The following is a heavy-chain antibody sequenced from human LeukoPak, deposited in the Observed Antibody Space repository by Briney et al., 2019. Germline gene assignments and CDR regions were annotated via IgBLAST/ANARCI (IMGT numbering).Heavy chain of an antibody. CDR3: ARGGHSSFDY. D-gene: IGHD3-16*01. V-gene: IGHV3-74*01. Sequence: PGGSLRLSCAASGFTFSNFWLPWVRQAPGKGLEWVSRITSDGSNINYADSVQGRFTISRDNAKNTLYLQMNSLRAEDTAVYYCARGGHSSFDYWGQGALVTVSP. J-gene: IGHJ4*02. CDR2: ITSDGSNI. CDR1: GFTFSNFW.